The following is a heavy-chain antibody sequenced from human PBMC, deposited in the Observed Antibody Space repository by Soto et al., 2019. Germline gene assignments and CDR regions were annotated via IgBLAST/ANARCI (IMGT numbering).Heavy chain of an antibody. CDR3: ARTYVSGIAWFDP. CDR2: ISGSGRRI. CDR1: GFTFGNFV. Sequence: GGSLRLSCAASGFTFGNFVMRWVRQAPGKGLVWVSGISGSGRRIYYADSVKGRFTISRDNSKNTLYLQMDSLRGDDTAVYYCARTYVSGIAWFDPWGQGTLVTVSS. V-gene: IGHV3-23*01. J-gene: IGHJ5*02. D-gene: IGHD1-20*01.